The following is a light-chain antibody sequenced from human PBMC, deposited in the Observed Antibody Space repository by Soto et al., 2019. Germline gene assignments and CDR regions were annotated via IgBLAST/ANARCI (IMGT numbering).Light chain of an antibody. CDR3: QQRSNWPPWT. CDR1: ESVSSSY. CDR2: GAS. J-gene: IGKJ1*01. Sequence: EIVLTQSPGTLSLSPGERATLSCRASESVSSSYLAWYQQKPGQAPRLLIYGASSRATGIPDRFSGSGSGTDFTLTISRLEPDDFAVYYCQQRSNWPPWTFGQGTKVEIK. V-gene: IGKV3D-20*02.